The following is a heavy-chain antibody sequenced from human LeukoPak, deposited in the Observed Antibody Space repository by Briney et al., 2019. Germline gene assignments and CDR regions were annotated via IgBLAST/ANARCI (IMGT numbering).Heavy chain of an antibody. J-gene: IGHJ5*02. CDR2: IYHSGST. Sequence: SQTLSLTCTVSGDFISSGGWYWSWLRQPPGQGLEWIGYIYHSGSTSYNPSLKSRLTISVDRSRNQFSLNLASVTAADTAIYYCARDNPWNWFDPWGQGTLVTVSS. CDR1: GDFISSGGWY. V-gene: IGHV4-30-2*01. CDR3: ARDNPWNWFDP.